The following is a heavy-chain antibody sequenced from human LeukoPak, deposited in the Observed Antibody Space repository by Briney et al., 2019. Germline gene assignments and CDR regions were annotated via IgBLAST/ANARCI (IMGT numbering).Heavy chain of an antibody. J-gene: IGHJ6*03. CDR3: ARGGSYYYMDV. CDR2: IFYTGRA. D-gene: IGHD6-25*01. CDR1: GDSISSTSYY. Sequence: SETLSLTCTVSGDSISSTSYYWGWVRQPPGKGLEWIGSIFYTGRAYYNPSLKSRVTISVDTSKNQFSLKLSSVTAADTAVYYCARGGSYYYMDVWGKGTTVTVSS. V-gene: IGHV4-39*01.